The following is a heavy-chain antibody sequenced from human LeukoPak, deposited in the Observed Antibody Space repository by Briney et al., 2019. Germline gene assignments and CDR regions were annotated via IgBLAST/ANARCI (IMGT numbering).Heavy chain of an antibody. CDR1: GGSISGYY. Sequence: SETLSLTCTVSGGSISGYYWSWIRQPPGKGLEWTGHIYYSGSTEYNPSLKSRVTISVDTSKNQFSLKLSSVTAADTAVYYCARAVGVPGNDAFDIWGQGTMVTVSS. V-gene: IGHV4-59*12. J-gene: IGHJ3*02. D-gene: IGHD3-10*01. CDR3: ARAVGVPGNDAFDI. CDR2: IYYSGST.